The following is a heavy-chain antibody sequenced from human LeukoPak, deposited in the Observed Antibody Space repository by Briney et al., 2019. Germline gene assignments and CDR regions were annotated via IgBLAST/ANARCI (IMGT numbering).Heavy chain of an antibody. D-gene: IGHD6-19*01. CDR2: MNPNNGNA. J-gene: IGHJ4*02. V-gene: IGHV1-8*01. CDR1: GYTFTNYD. CDR3: ARGAWYNSAYTALHYFDY. Sequence: ASERVSCKASGYTFTNYDINWVRQATGQGLEWMGWMNPNNGNAGYAQKFQDKVTMTRDTSISTAYMELSSLRSEDTAIYYCARGAWYNSAYTALHYFDYWGQGTLVTVSS.